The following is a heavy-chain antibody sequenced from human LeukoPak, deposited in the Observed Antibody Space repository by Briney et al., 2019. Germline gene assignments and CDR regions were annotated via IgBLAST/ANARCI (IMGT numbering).Heavy chain of an antibody. Sequence: PSETLSLTCAVYGGSFSGYYWSWIRQPPGKGLEWIGEINHSGSTNYNPSLKSRVTISVDTSKNQFSLKLSSVTAADTAVYYCARIRITIYSRLSHYFDYWGQGTLVTVSS. V-gene: IGHV4-34*01. D-gene: IGHD3-9*01. CDR2: INHSGST. J-gene: IGHJ4*02. CDR1: GGSFSGYY. CDR3: ARIRITIYSRLSHYFDY.